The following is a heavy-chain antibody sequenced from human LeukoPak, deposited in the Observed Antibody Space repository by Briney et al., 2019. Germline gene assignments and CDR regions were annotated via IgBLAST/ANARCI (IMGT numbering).Heavy chain of an antibody. CDR2: ISGSGGST. D-gene: IGHD6-13*01. Sequence: GGSLRLSCAASRFTFSSYEMNWVRQAPGKGLEWVSYISGSGGSTYYADSVKGRFTISRDNSKNTLYLQMNSLRAEDTAVYYCAKDPYSSSARRWFDPWGQGTLVTVSS. CDR3: AKDPYSSSARRWFDP. V-gene: IGHV3-23*01. J-gene: IGHJ5*02. CDR1: RFTFSSYE.